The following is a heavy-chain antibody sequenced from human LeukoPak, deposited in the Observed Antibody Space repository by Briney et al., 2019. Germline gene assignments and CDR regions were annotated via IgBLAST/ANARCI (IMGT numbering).Heavy chain of an antibody. V-gene: IGHV3-23*01. Sequence: PGGSLRLSCAASGFTFSSYAMSWVRQAPGKGLEWVSAISGSGGSTYYADSVKGRFTISRDNSKNTLSLQMNSLRAEDTAVYYCAKAIREGYNFYFDNWGQGTLVTVSS. J-gene: IGHJ4*02. CDR1: GFTFSSYA. CDR2: ISGSGGST. D-gene: IGHD5-24*01. CDR3: AKAIREGYNFYFDN.